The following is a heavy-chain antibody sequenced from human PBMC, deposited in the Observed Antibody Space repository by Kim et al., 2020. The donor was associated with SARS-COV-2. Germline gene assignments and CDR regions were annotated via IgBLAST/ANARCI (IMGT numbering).Heavy chain of an antibody. CDR2: IYYSGST. CDR1: GGSISSSSYY. J-gene: IGHJ3*02. CDR3: ARDRAYYYDSSGPWAFDI. D-gene: IGHD3-22*01. V-gene: IGHV4-39*07. Sequence: SETLSLTCTVSGGSISSSSYYWGWIRQPPGKGLEWIGSIYYSGSTYYNPSLKSRVTISVDTSKNQFSLKLSSVTAADTAVYYCARDRAYYYDSSGPWAFDIWGQGTMVTVSS.